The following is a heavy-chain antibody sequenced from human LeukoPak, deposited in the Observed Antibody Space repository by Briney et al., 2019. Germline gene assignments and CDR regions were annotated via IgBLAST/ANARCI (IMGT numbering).Heavy chain of an antibody. Sequence: SETLSLTCGVSGYSISSGYCWGWIRQPPGKGLEWIGGLHYSGSIYYNPSLKSRVTMSLDTSENQFSLKVTSATAADTAVYYCARIAAGARYYYYFMDVWGKGTTVTVSS. D-gene: IGHD6-25*01. J-gene: IGHJ6*03. CDR3: ARIAAGARYYYYFMDV. CDR2: LHYSGSI. V-gene: IGHV4-38-2*01. CDR1: GYSISSGYC.